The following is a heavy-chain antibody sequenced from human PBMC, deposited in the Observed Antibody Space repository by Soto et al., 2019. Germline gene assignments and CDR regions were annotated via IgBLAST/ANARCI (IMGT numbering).Heavy chain of an antibody. CDR3: ARDKIAARPSLYYYGMDV. CDR2: IIPIFGTA. D-gene: IGHD6-6*01. Sequence: ASVKVSCKASGGTFSSYAISWVRQAPGQGLEWMGGIIPIFGTANYAQEFQGRVTITADESTSTAYMELSSLRSEDTAVYYCARDKIAARPSLYYYGMDVWGQGTTVTVSS. CDR1: GGTFSSYA. J-gene: IGHJ6*02. V-gene: IGHV1-69*13.